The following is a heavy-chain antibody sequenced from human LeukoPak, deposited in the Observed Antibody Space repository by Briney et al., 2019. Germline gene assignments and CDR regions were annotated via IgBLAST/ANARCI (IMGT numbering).Heavy chain of an antibody. CDR1: GGSIRSGDNY. J-gene: IGHJ4*02. D-gene: IGHD3-22*01. V-gene: IGHV4-30-4*01. CDR3: ARARRSSGYYHFDY. CDR2: IYYSGST. Sequence: SETLSLTCTVSGGSIRSGDNYWSWIRQPPRKGLEWIGYIYYSGSTYYNPSLKSRLTISVDTSKNQFSLKLTSVTAADTAVYFCARARRSSGYYHFDYWGQGTLVTVSS.